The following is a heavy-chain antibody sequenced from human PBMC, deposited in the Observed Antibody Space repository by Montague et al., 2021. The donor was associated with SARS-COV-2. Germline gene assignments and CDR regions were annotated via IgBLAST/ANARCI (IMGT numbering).Heavy chain of an antibody. Sequence: SLRLSCAAPGFTFSSYAMHWVRQAPGKGLEWVAVISYDGSNKYYXDSVKGRFTISRDNSKNTLYLQMNSLRAEDTAVYYCARVLGGYYGMDVWGQGTTVTVSS. D-gene: IGHD2/OR15-2a*01. V-gene: IGHV3-30-3*01. J-gene: IGHJ6*02. CDR1: GFTFSSYA. CDR3: ARVLGGYYGMDV. CDR2: ISYDGSNK.